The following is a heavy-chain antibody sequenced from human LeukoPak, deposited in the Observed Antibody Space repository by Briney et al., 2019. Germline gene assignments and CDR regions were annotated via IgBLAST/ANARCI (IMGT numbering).Heavy chain of an antibody. Sequence: PGGSLRLSCAASGFTVSSQYMSWPRQATGKGLEWVSVLYNDENKHYADSVKGRFTISRDNSKNTLYNQMNSLTAEDTAVYYCARAADTVATAPDYWGQGTLVTVSS. CDR1: GFTVSSQY. V-gene: IGHV3-53*01. J-gene: IGHJ4*02. D-gene: IGHD5-12*01. CDR2: LYNDENK. CDR3: ARAADTVATAPDY.